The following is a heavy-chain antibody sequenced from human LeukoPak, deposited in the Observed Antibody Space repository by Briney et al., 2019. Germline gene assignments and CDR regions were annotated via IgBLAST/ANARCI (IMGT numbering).Heavy chain of an antibody. Sequence: SETLSLTCTVSGGSISSSSYYWGWIRQPPGKGLEWIGSIYYSGSTYYNPSLESRLTISVDTSKNQFSLKLSSVTAADTAVYYCARSRDPTTKWELRIYFDYWGQGTLVTVSS. CDR3: ARSRDPTTKWELRIYFDY. V-gene: IGHV4-39*07. D-gene: IGHD1-26*01. CDR2: IYYSGST. J-gene: IGHJ4*02. CDR1: GGSISSSSYY.